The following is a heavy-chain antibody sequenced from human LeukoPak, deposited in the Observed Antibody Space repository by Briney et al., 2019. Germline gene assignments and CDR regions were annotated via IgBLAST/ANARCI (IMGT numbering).Heavy chain of an antibody. V-gene: IGHV1-46*03. J-gene: IGHJ4*02. CDR3: VREYHGGYFDF. CDR1: GYIFTSYY. CDR2: VYPSAGTS. D-gene: IGHD3-16*01. Sequence: GASVKVSCKASGYIFTSYYMHWVRQAPEQGLEGLGVVYPSAGTSDPAQRFRARITLSDDTSTSTAYMELRSLKSEDTAIYFCVREYHGGYFDFWGQGTLVTVSS.